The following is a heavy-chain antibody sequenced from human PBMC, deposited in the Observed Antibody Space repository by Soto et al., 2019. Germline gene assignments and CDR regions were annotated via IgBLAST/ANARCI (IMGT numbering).Heavy chain of an antibody. J-gene: IGHJ3*02. Sequence: ASVKVSCKASGYTFTSYGISWVRQAPGQGLEWMGWISAYNGNTNYAQKLQGRVTMTTDTSTSTAYMELRSLRSDDTAVYYCARGLGYCTNSVCYDAFDIWGQGTMVTVSS. CDR3: ARGLGYCTNSVCYDAFDI. CDR1: GYTFTSYG. V-gene: IGHV1-18*01. D-gene: IGHD2-8*01. CDR2: ISAYNGNT.